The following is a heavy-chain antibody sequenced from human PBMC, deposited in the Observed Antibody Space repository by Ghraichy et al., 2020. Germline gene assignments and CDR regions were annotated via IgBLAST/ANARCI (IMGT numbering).Heavy chain of an antibody. CDR2: MYSSGSS. CDR3: ARGTQQPRNAGYYYQLAV. V-gene: IGHV4-61*02. Sequence: SETLSLTCTISGDSINSGNYYWSWIRQPAGRGREWIGRMYSSGSSRYNPSFENRVTMSVDTSKNQFSLSLSSVTAADTAVYYCARGTQQPRNAGYYYQLAVWGKGTSVTVSS. J-gene: IGHJ6*03. D-gene: IGHD6-13*01. CDR1: GDSINSGNYY.